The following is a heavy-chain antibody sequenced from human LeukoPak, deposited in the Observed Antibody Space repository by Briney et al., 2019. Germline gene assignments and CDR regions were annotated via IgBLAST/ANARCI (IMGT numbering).Heavy chain of an antibody. Sequence: GGSLRLSCAASGFTFRSYNMNWVRQAPGKRPEWVSSISSSSSYIYYADSVKGRFTISRDNAKNSLYLQMNSLRAEDTALYYCARGASRADYWGKGTLVTVSS. J-gene: IGHJ4*02. CDR2: ISSSSSYI. V-gene: IGHV3-21*01. CDR1: GFTFRSYN. CDR3: ARGASRADY.